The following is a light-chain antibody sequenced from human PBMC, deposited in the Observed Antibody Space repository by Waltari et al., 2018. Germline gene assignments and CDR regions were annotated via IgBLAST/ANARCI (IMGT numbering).Light chain of an antibody. J-gene: IGLJ3*02. CDR1: SSAFGSYNY. CDR2: EID. Sequence: QSALTQFPSASGSPGQSVTISCTGTSSAFGSYNYVPWYQHHPGKAPKLMIYEIDKRPSGVPDRFSGSMSGNTASLTVSGLQAEDEADYYCSSYIGTNNWVFGGGTKLTVL. V-gene: IGLV2-8*01. CDR3: SSYIGTNNWV.